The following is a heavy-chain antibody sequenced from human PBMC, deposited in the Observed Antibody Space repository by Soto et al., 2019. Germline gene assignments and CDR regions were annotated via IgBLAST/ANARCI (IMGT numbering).Heavy chain of an antibody. CDR1: GGSVSSGSYY. Sequence: SETLFLTCTVSGGSVSSGSYYWSWIRQPPGKGLEWIGYIYYSGSTNYNPSLKSRVTISVDTSKNQFSLKLSSVTAADTAVYYCASEPEWDYWGQGTLVTVSS. CDR3: ASEPEWDY. D-gene: IGHD2-8*01. J-gene: IGHJ4*02. CDR2: IYYSGST. V-gene: IGHV4-61*01.